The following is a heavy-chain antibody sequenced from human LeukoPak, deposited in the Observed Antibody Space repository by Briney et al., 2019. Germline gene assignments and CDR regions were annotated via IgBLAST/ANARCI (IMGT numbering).Heavy chain of an antibody. J-gene: IGHJ4*02. D-gene: IGHD3-22*01. CDR2: ISDSGGST. Sequence: PGGSLRLSCAASGFTFSSYGISWVRQAPGKGLEWVSTISDSGGSTYYADSVKGRFTISRDNSKNTLYLQMNSLRAEDTAVYYCASSSGYYYYMNYWGQGTLVTVSS. CDR3: ASSSGYYYYMNY. V-gene: IGHV3-23*01. CDR1: GFTFSSYG.